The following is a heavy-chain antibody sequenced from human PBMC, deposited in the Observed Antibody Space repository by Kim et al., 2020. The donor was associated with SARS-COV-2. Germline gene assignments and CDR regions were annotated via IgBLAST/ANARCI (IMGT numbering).Heavy chain of an antibody. Sequence: VSVKSRTTINQDTSKNPFSPQLNSVTPEDTAVYYCARERDYGGNSADFDYWGQGTLVTVSS. D-gene: IGHD4-17*01. V-gene: IGHV6-1*01. J-gene: IGHJ4*02. CDR3: ARERDYGGNSADFDY.